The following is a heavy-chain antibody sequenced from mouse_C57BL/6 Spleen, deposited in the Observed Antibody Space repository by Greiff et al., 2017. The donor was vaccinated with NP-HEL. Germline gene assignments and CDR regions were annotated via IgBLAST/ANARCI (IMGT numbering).Heavy chain of an antibody. V-gene: IGHV1-81*01. CDR2: IYPRSGNT. CDR1: GYTFTSYG. D-gene: IGHD2-3*01. J-gene: IGHJ2*01. Sequence: QVQLQQSGAELARPGASVKLSCKASGYTFTSYGMSWVKQRTGQGLEWIGEIYPRSGNTYYNEKFKGKATLTADKSSSTAYMELRSLTSEDSAVYFCASYDALRYFDYWGQGTTLTVSS. CDR3: ASYDALRYFDY.